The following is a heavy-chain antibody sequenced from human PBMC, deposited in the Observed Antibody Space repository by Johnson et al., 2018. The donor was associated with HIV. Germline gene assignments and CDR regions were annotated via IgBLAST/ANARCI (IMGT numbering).Heavy chain of an antibody. J-gene: IGHJ3*01. CDR3: ARGADPGIAAALV. V-gene: IGHV3-20*04. D-gene: IGHD6-13*01. CDR1: GFTFDDYG. CDR2: IHWNGGSP. Sequence: MLLVESGGGVVRPGGSLRLSCAASGFTFDDYGMSWVRQAPGNGLAWVSAIHWNGGSPGYADSVQGRFTISRDNAKNSLYLQMNSLRAEDTALYYCARGADPGIAAALVWGQGTMVTVSS.